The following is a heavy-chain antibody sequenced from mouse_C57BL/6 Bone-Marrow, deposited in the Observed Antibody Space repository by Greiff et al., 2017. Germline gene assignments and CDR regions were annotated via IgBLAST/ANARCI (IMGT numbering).Heavy chain of an antibody. CDR3: TCYGSGAF. CDR1: GFNIKDDY. V-gene: IGHV14-4*01. J-gene: IGHJ3*01. CDR2: IDPENGDT. Sequence: VQLQQPGAELVRPGASVKLSCTASGFNIKDDYMHWVKQRPEQGLEWIGWIDPENGDTEYASKFQGKATITAESSSNTAYLQLSSLTSEDTAVYYCTCYGSGAFWGQGTLVTVTA. D-gene: IGHD1-1*01.